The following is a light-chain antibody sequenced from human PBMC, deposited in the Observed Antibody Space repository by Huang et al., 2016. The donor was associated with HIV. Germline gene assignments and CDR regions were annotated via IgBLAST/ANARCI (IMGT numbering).Light chain of an antibody. CDR1: KNINSV. CDR3: QQSYNTSWT. Sequence: DIQLTQSPSSLSASVGDRVTITCRASKNINSVLNWYKQTPGKAPNILIYAASSLQSGVPSRFRGSGSGTDFTLTISGLQPVDLGTYYCQQSYNTSWTFGQGTTVEIK. CDR2: AAS. V-gene: IGKV1-39*01. J-gene: IGKJ1*01.